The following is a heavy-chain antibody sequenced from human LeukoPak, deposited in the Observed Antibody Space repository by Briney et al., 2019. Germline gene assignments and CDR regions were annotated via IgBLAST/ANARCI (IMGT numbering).Heavy chain of an antibody. J-gene: IGHJ4*02. D-gene: IGHD1-1*01. V-gene: IGHV3-48*02. Sequence: GGSLRLSCAASGFIFSRNNMNWVRQAPGKGLEWVSYISSSGTTIYYADSVKGRFTISRDNAKNSLYLQMNSLRDEDTAVYYCACARTGGAYFDYWGQGTLVTVSS. CDR3: ACARTGGAYFDY. CDR2: ISSSGTTI. CDR1: GFIFSRNN.